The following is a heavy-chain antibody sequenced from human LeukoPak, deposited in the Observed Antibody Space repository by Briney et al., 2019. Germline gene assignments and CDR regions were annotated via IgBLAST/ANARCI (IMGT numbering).Heavy chain of an antibody. J-gene: IGHJ6*02. V-gene: IGHV3-23*01. CDR1: GFTFSSYA. D-gene: IGHD3-10*01. CDR3: AKGSGDYYGSGSPFYGMDV. CDR2: ISGSGGST. Sequence: TGGSLRLSCAASGFTFSSYAMSWVRQAPGKGLEWVSAISGSGGSTYYADSVKGRFTISRDNSKNTLYLQMNSLRAEDTAVYYCAKGSGDYYGSGSPFYGMDVWGQGTTVTVSS.